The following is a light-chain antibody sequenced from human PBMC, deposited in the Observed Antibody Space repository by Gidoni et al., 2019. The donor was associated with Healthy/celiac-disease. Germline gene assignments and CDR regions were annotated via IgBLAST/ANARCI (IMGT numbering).Light chain of an antibody. Sequence: QSVLTQPPSVSGPPGQRVTIPCTGSSSNIGAGYDVHWYQQLPGTAPKLLIYGNSNRPSGVPDRFSGSKSGTSASLAITGLQAEDEADYYCQSYDSSLSGLYVFGTGTKVTVL. V-gene: IGLV1-40*01. CDR1: SSNIGAGYD. CDR3: QSYDSSLSGLYV. CDR2: GNS. J-gene: IGLJ1*01.